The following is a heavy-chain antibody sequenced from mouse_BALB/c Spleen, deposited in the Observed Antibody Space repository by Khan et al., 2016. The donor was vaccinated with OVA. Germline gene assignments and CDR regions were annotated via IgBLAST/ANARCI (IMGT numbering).Heavy chain of an antibody. Sequence: EVKLLESGPGLVKPSQSLSLTCTVTGYSITSGYAWNWIRQFPGNQLECMGFLSYSGVTSYTPSLNSRIPLTPDPSKNQFFLQLTSVTTEDTATYYGARGNYYGYYWDYGGQGTTRTVSS. V-gene: IGHV3-2*02. D-gene: IGHD1-1*01. CDR3: ARGNYYGYYWDY. CDR1: GYSITSGYA. CDR2: LSYSGVT. J-gene: IGHJ2*01.